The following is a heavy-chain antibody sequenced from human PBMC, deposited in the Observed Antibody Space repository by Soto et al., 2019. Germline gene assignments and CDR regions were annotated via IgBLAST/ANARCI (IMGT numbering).Heavy chain of an antibody. D-gene: IGHD4-17*01. J-gene: IGHJ6*02. Sequence: QVQLVESGGGVVQPGRSLRLSCAASRFTFSSYGMHWVRQAPGKGLEWVALISYDGNNKYYTDSVKGRFTISRDNSKNTRYRQMSSLRAEDTAVYYCAKDLGRFGVTTMYYGMDVWGQGTTVTVSS. CDR1: RFTFSSYG. CDR3: AKDLGRFGVTTMYYGMDV. CDR2: ISYDGNNK. V-gene: IGHV3-30*18.